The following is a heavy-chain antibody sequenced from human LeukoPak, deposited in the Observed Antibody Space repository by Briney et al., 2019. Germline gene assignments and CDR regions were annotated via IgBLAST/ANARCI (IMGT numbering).Heavy chain of an antibody. Sequence: QPGGSLRLSCAASGFTFSSYAMHWVRQAPGKGLEWVAVISYDGSNKYYADSVKGRFTISRDNSKNTLYLQMNSLRAEDTALYYCAKDISYYYGMDVWGQGTTVTVSS. CDR2: ISYDGSNK. J-gene: IGHJ6*02. CDR1: GFTFSSYA. CDR3: AKDISYYYGMDV. V-gene: IGHV3-30-3*01.